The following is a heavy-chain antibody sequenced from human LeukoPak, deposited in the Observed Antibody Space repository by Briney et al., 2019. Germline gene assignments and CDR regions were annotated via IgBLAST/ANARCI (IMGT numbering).Heavy chain of an antibody. CDR3: ARGVWSSSGYYMDV. CDR1: GFTFTGYG. D-gene: IGHD6-6*01. V-gene: IGHV3-33*01. CDR2: ISYDGTNK. Sequence: PGESLRLSCAASGFTFTGYGMHWVRQAPGKGLEWVAVISYDGTNKYYADSVKGRFTISRDNSKNTLYLQMNSLRAEDTAVYYCARGVWSSSGYYMDVWGKGTTVTVSS. J-gene: IGHJ6*03.